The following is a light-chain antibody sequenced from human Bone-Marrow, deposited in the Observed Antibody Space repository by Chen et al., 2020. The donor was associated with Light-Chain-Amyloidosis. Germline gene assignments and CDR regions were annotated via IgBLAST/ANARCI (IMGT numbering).Light chain of an antibody. CDR3: MQYTFWPHT. J-gene: IGKJ2*01. V-gene: IGKV2-30*02. CDR1: QSLLHSDGNTF. CDR2: GAS. Sequence: DVVLTQSLLSLPVTPGQPASISCRSSQSLLHSDGNTFLLDWCDVRPGHSPCRLINGASKRDSGVPDRFSGSGSGTDFTLEISRVEADDVGIYYCMQYTFWPHTFGQRTKLEIK.